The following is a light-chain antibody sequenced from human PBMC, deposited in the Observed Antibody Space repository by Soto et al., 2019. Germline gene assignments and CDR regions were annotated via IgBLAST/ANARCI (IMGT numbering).Light chain of an antibody. V-gene: IGKV4-1*01. CDR1: HILIHTSNNKSY. CDR3: QQYYSTPRT. Sequence: DIVMTQSPDSLAVSLCERATINCKCRHILIHTSNNKSYLAWYQQKPGQPPELLLYWASARESGVPDRFSGSGSGTDFTLTISSLQAEDVAVYYCQQYYSTPRTFGQGTKVDIK. CDR2: WAS. J-gene: IGKJ2*01.